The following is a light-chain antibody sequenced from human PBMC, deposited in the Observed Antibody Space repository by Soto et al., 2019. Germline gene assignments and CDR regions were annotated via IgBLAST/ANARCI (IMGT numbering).Light chain of an antibody. J-gene: IGKJ5*01. CDR3: QQLNSYSIT. CDR2: AAS. Sequence: IQLIQYPYSLSASVGDRVTITCRASQGISSYLAWYQQKPGKAPKLLIYAASTLQSGVPSRFSGSGSGTDFTLTISSLQPEDFATYYCQQLNSYSITFGQGTRLEIK. V-gene: IGKV1-9*01. CDR1: QGISSY.